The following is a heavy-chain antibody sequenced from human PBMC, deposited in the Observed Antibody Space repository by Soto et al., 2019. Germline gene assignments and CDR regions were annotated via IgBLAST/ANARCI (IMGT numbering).Heavy chain of an antibody. CDR1: GGTFRNHV. CDR3: ARDLEFRDGNISHLDY. D-gene: IGHD3-10*01. CDR2: IIPIIGTP. J-gene: IGHJ4*02. V-gene: IGHV1-69*13. Sequence: SVKVSCKASGGTFRNHVFNWVRQAPGQGLEWMGGIIPIIGTPNYAQRFQGRVTITADASTNTVYLEVSSLRSQDTAVYYCARDLEFRDGNISHLDYWGQGTLVTVSS.